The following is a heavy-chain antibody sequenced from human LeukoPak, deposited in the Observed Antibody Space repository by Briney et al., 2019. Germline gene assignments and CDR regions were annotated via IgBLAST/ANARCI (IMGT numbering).Heavy chain of an antibody. CDR2: IIPILGIA. Sequence: ASVKVSCKASGGTFSSYAITWVRQAPGQGLEWMGRIIPILGIANYAQKFQGRVTITADKSTSTAYMELSSLRSEDTAVYYCARGPGGPGTDYFDYWGQGTLVTVSS. J-gene: IGHJ4*02. CDR1: GGTFSSYA. CDR3: ARGPGGPGTDYFDY. D-gene: IGHD1-14*01. V-gene: IGHV1-69*04.